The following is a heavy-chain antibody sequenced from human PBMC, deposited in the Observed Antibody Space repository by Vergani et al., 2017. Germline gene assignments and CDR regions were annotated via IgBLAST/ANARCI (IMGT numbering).Heavy chain of an antibody. CDR1: GDTFTDYF. CDR3: ARVGTSSNRDYFDY. CDR2: INPNSGGT. D-gene: IGHD2-2*01. V-gene: IGHV1-2*02. Sequence: QVQLVQSGAEVKKPGASVKVSCKASGDTFTDYFMHWVRQAPGQGLEWMGWINPNSGGTNYAQKFQGRVTMTRDTSISTAYMELSNLRSDATAVYYCARVGTSSNRDYFDYWGQGTLVTVSS. J-gene: IGHJ4*02.